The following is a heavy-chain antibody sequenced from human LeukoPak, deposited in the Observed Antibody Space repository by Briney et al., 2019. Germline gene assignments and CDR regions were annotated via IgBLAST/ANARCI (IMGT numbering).Heavy chain of an antibody. D-gene: IGHD3-22*01. CDR2: ILYDGSNK. J-gene: IGHJ4*02. CDR1: GGSISSGG. CDR3: AKDVSGSGYYFDY. Sequence: LSLTCTVSGGSISSGGYYWSWIRQHPGKGLEWVAVILYDGSNKYYADSVKGRFTISRDNSKNTLYLQMNSLRAEDTAVYYCAKDVSGSGYYFDYWGQGTLVTVSS. V-gene: IGHV3-30*18.